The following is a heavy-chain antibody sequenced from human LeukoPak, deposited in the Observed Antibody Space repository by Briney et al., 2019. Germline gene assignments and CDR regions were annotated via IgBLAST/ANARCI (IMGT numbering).Heavy chain of an antibody. CDR3: ARRKSPAATLDY. D-gene: IGHD2-15*01. V-gene: IGHV1-2*02. Sequence: GASVKVSCKASGYTLTGYYMHWVRQAPGQGLEWMGWINPNSGGTNYAQKFQGRVTMTRDTSISTAYMELSRLRSDDTAVYYCARRKSPAATLDYWGQGTLVTVSS. J-gene: IGHJ4*02. CDR1: GYTLTGYY. CDR2: INPNSGGT.